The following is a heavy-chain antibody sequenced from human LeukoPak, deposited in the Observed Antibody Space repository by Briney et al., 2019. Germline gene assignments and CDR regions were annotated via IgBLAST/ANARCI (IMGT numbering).Heavy chain of an antibody. CDR3: ARTSYVRGSYRSDDAFVI. CDR1: GYTFSRYG. Sequence: ASVKVPCKASGYTFSRYGISWVRQAPGQGLEWMGWISAYNGNTKYAQRLQGRVTMTTDTSTSTAYMELRSLRSDDTAVYYCARTSYVRGSYRSDDAFVIWGQGTMVTVSS. V-gene: IGHV1-18*01. D-gene: IGHD3-16*02. CDR2: ISAYNGNT. J-gene: IGHJ3*02.